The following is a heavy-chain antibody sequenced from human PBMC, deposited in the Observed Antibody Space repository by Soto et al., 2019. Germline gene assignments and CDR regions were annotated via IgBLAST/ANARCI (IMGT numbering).Heavy chain of an antibody. CDR2: IYPGDSDT. CDR3: ARIPEGGYKLYYSDY. CDR1: GYSFTSYW. D-gene: IGHD5-12*01. Sequence: GESVKISCEGSGYSFTSYWIGWVRQMPGKGLEWMGIIYPGDSDTRYSPSFQGQVTISADKSISTAYLQWSSLKASDTAMYYCARIPEGGYKLYYSDYWGQGTPVTVSS. J-gene: IGHJ4*02. V-gene: IGHV5-51*01.